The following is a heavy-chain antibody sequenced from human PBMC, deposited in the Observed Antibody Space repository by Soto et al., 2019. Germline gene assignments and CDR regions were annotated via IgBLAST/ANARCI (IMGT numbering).Heavy chain of an antibody. D-gene: IGHD3-10*01. CDR2: IYYSGST. J-gene: IGHJ3*01. V-gene: IGHV4-61*01. CDR1: GVSISSSNW. Sequence: SETLSLTCAVSGVSISSSNWLSWIRQPPGKGLEWIGYIYYSGSTNYNPSLKSRVTISVDTSKNQFSLKLSSVTAADTAVYYCARVWGGAIDFWGQRTMVTISS. CDR3: ARVWGGAIDF.